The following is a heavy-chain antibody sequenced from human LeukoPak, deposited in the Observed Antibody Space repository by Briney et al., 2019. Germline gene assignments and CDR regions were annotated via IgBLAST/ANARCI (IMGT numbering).Heavy chain of an antibody. D-gene: IGHD1-1*01. CDR1: GGSISSYY. CDR2: ISYSGST. J-gene: IGHJ5*02. Sequence: SETLSLTCTVSGGSISSYYSSWIRQPPRKALEGIGYISYSGSTNFNPSLKSRVTISVDTSKNQFSLKLSSVTAADTAVYYCAREGTAGTNLNWFDPWGQGTLVTVSS. CDR3: AREGTAGTNLNWFDP. V-gene: IGHV4-59*01.